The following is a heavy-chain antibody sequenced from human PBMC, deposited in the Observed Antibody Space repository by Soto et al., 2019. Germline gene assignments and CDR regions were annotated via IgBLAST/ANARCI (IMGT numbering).Heavy chain of an antibody. V-gene: IGHV3-21*06. J-gene: IGHJ4*02. CDR1: GFTFTRYS. Sequence: LRLSCAASGFTFTRYSMNWVRQAPGKGLEWVSSISSTTNYIYYGDSMKGRFTISRDNAKNSLYLEMNSLRAEDTAVYYCARESEDLTSTFDYWGQGTLVTVSS. CDR3: ARESEDLTSTFDY. CDR2: ISSTTNYI.